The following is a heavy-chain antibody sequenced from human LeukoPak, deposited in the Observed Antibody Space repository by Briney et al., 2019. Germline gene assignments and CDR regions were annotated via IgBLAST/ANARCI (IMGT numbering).Heavy chain of an antibody. CDR2: IAYDGSYT. V-gene: IGHV3-30*18. Sequence: GGSLRLSCAASGFRFSSYVIHWVRQAPGKGLEWLAVIAYDGSYTYYGDSVKGRFTVSRDNRQNTLYLEMTSLSTEDSAVFYCAKGKYSSSWMGHFYPFDVWGQGTLVTVSP. CDR1: GFRFSSYV. D-gene: IGHD2-2*01. J-gene: IGHJ3*01. CDR3: AKGKYSSSWMGHFYPFDV.